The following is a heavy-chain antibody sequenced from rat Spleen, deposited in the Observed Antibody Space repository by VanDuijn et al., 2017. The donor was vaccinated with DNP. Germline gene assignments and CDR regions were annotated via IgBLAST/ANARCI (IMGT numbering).Heavy chain of an antibody. J-gene: IGHJ2*01. Sequence: EVQLVESGGGLVQPGRSLKLSCAASGFTFSNFGLHWIRQAPTKGLEWVSSISPRSNITYYRDSVKGRFTISRDNAKSTQYLQMDSLRSEDTATYYCATYNNYFDYWGQGVMVTVSS. CDR1: GFTFSNFG. V-gene: IGHV5-19*01. D-gene: IGHD1-10*01. CDR2: ISPRSNIT. CDR3: ATYNNYFDY.